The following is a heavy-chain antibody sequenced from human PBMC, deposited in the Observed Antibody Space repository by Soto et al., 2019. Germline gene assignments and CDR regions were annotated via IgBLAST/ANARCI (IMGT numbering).Heavy chain of an antibody. D-gene: IGHD1-26*01. CDR1: GGSFSGYS. Sequence: SVTLSLTCAVNGGSFSGYSWTWIRQPPGTGLEWIGEINHTGSTNYNPSLKSRVTISVDTSKNQFSLKLSSVTAADTAVYYCARERPDGARLDTGGQGTLVT. CDR2: INHTGST. J-gene: IGHJ5*02. V-gene: IGHV4-34*01. CDR3: ARERPDGARLDT.